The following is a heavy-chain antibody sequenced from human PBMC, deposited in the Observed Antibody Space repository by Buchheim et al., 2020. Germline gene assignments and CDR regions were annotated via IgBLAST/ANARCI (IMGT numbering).Heavy chain of an antibody. CDR3: ARCSLSYYDDSGYRFDP. V-gene: IGHV3-11*01. CDR2: ISRSSTTI. Sequence: QVQLVESGGGLVKPGESLRLSCTVSGFTFSDYSMTWIRQTPGKGLEWLSYISRSSTTIYYADSVKGRFTISRDNAKNSLSLQMNSLKPEDTAMDYCARCSLSYYDDSGYRFDPWGQGTL. J-gene: IGHJ5*02. CDR1: GFTFSDYS. D-gene: IGHD3-22*01.